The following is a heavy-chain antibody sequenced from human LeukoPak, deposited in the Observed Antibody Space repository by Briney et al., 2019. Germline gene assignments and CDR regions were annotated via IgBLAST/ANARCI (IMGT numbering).Heavy chain of an antibody. Sequence: GGSLRLSCAASGFTFSSYAMSWVRQAPGKGLEWVSAISGSGGSTYYADSVKGRFTISRDDSKNTLYLQMNSLRAEDTAVYYCARVQWGSLVAIDYWGQGTLVTVSS. D-gene: IGHD5-12*01. J-gene: IGHJ4*02. CDR1: GFTFSSYA. CDR2: ISGSGGST. V-gene: IGHV3-23*01. CDR3: ARVQWGSLVAIDY.